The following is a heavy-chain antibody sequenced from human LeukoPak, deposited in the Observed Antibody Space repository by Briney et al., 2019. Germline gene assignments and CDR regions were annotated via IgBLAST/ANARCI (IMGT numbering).Heavy chain of an antibody. Sequence: TSETLSLTCAVYGGSFSGYYWSWICQPPGKGLEWIGEINHSGSTNYNPSLKSRVTISVDTSKNQFSLKLSSVTAADTAVYYCARPDCSSTSCYSTIPGQGAFDIWGQGTMVTVSS. CDR1: GGSFSGYY. J-gene: IGHJ3*02. D-gene: IGHD2-2*01. CDR2: INHSGST. V-gene: IGHV4-34*01. CDR3: ARPDCSSTSCYSTIPGQGAFDI.